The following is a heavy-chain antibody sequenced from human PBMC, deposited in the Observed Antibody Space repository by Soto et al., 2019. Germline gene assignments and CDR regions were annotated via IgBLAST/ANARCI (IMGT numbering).Heavy chain of an antibody. V-gene: IGHV4-39*01. CDR2: VDYSGTT. J-gene: IGHJ1*01. CDR1: GDSISSSTYF. Sequence: QLQLQESGPGLVKPSETLSLTCTVSGDSISSSTYFWGWIRQPPGKGLEWIGSVDYSGTTYYNTSLRKRATISVDTSKNQFSLKLSSVTAADTAVYYCARHGANSGSYSDYFQHWGQGTLVTVSS. CDR3: ARHGANSGSYSDYFQH. D-gene: IGHD1-26*01.